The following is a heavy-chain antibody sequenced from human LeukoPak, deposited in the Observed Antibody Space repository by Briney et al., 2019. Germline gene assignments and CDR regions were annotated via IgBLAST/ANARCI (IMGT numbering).Heavy chain of an antibody. CDR2: INPNSGGT. V-gene: IGHV1-2*02. CDR3: ARGLRYCSSTSCLNWFDP. D-gene: IGHD2-2*01. Sequence: GASVKVSCKASGYTFTGYYMPWVRQAPGQGLEWLGWINPNSGGTKYAQKFQGRVTMTRDTSISTAYMELSRLRSDDTAVYYFARGLRYCSSTSCLNWFDPWGQGTLVTVSS. CDR1: GYTFTGYY. J-gene: IGHJ5*02.